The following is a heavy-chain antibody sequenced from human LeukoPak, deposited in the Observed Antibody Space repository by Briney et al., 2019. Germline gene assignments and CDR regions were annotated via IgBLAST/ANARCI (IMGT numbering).Heavy chain of an antibody. CDR1: GGSFSGYY. V-gene: IGHV4-34*01. CDR3: ASLRIITMIVVVRSLPP. J-gene: IGHJ5*02. D-gene: IGHD3-22*01. CDR2: INHSGST. Sequence: PSETLSLTCAVYGGSFSGYYWRWIRQPPGKGLEWIGEINHSGSTNYNPSLKSRVTISVDTSKNQFSLKLSSVTAADTAVYYCASLRIITMIVVVRSLPPWGQGILVTVSS.